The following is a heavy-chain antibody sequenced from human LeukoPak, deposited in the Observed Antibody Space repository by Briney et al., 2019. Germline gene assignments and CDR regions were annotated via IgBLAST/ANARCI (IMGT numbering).Heavy chain of an antibody. J-gene: IGHJ4*02. D-gene: IGHD3-10*01. CDR3: ARVYYYGSGSYYNVNPYYFDY. Sequence: ASVKVSCKASGYTFTGYYMHWVRQAPGQGLEWMGRINPNSGGTNYAQKFQGRVTMTRDTSISTAYMELSRLRSDDTAVYYCARVYYYGSGSYYNVNPYYFDYWGRGTLVTVSS. CDR1: GYTFTGYY. V-gene: IGHV1-2*06. CDR2: INPNSGGT.